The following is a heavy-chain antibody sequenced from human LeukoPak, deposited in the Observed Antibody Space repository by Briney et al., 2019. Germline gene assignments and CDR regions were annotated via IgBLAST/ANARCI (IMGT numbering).Heavy chain of an antibody. D-gene: IGHD6-13*01. CDR3: ARVSEYSSSWYTPWDYYYYGMDV. J-gene: IGHJ6*02. Sequence: ASVKVSCKASGGTFSSYAISWVRQAPGQGLEWMGGIIPIFGTANYAQKFQGRVTITADESTSTAYMELSSLRSEDTAVYYCARVSEYSSSWYTPWDYYYYGMDVWGQGTTVTVSS. CDR2: IIPIFGTA. V-gene: IGHV1-69*13. CDR1: GGTFSSYA.